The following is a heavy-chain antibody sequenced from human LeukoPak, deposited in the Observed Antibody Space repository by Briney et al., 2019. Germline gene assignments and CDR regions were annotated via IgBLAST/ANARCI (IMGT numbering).Heavy chain of an antibody. CDR2: IIPILGIA. V-gene: IGHV1-69*04. Sequence: SVKVSCKASGGTFSSYAISCVRQAPGQGLEWMGRIIPILGIANYAQKFQGRVTITADKSTSTAYMEPSSLRSEDTAVYYCASGGGSAAIAVAGMNYFDYWGQGTLVTVSS. D-gene: IGHD6-19*01. CDR1: GGTFSSYA. J-gene: IGHJ4*02. CDR3: ASGGGSAAIAVAGMNYFDY.